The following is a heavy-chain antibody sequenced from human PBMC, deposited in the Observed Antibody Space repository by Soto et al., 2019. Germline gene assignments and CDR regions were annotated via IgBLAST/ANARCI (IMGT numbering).Heavy chain of an antibody. CDR2: INHSGST. Sequence: SETLSLTCAVYGGSFSGYYWTWIRQPPGTGLEWTGEINHSGSTNYNPSLKSRVIISVDRSKNQFSLKLSSVTAADTAVYYCARETYGDYVGYFDPWGQGTLV. V-gene: IGHV4-34*01. CDR1: GGSFSGYY. CDR3: ARETYGDYVGYFDP. D-gene: IGHD4-17*01. J-gene: IGHJ5*02.